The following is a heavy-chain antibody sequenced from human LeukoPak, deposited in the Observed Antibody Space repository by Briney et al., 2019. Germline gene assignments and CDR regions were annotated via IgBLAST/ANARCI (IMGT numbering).Heavy chain of an antibody. Sequence: SVEVSCKASGGTFSSYAISWVRQAPGQGLEWMGGIIPIFGTANYAQKFQGRVTITADESTSTAYMELSSLRSEDTAVYYCAREMATTDDAFDIWGQGTMVTVSS. CDR1: GGTFSSYA. J-gene: IGHJ3*02. V-gene: IGHV1-69*13. CDR3: AREMATTDDAFDI. CDR2: IIPIFGTA. D-gene: IGHD5-12*01.